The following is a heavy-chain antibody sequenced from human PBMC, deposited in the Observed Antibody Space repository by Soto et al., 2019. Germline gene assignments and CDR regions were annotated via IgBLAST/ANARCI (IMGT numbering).Heavy chain of an antibody. CDR3: ARDRGDYDFWSGSSDAFDI. J-gene: IGHJ3*02. CDR1: GYTFTSYG. CDR2: ISAYNGNT. Sequence: ASVKVSCKASGYTFTSYGISWVRQAPGQGLEWMGWISAYNGNTNYAQKLQGRVTMTTDTSTSTAYMELRSLRSDDTAVYYCARDRGDYDFWSGSSDAFDIWGQGTMVTVS. D-gene: IGHD3-3*01. V-gene: IGHV1-18*01.